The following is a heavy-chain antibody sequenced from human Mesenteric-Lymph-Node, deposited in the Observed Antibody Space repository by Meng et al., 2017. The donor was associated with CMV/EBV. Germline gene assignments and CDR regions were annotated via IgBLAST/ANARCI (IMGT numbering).Heavy chain of an antibody. J-gene: IGHJ4*02. CDR3: ARANDFWSGYPDY. D-gene: IGHD3-3*01. CDR1: GYSFTGYY. V-gene: IGHV1-18*04. Sequence: ASVKVSCKASGYSFTGYYMHWVRQAPGQGLEWMGWISAYNGNTNYAQKLQGRVTMTTDTSTSTAYMELRSLRSDDTAVYYCARANDFWSGYPDYWGQGTLVTVSS. CDR2: ISAYNGNT.